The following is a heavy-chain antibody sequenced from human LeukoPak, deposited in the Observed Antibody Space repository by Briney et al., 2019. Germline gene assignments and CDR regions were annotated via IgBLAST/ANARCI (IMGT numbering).Heavy chain of an antibody. V-gene: IGHV4-59*01. CDR2: IYYSGST. J-gene: IGHJ4*02. CDR3: ARAGIVATSFFDY. CDR1: GGSISSYY. Sequence: SETLSLTCTVSGGSISSYYWSWIRQPPGKGLEGSGYIYYSGSTNYNPSLKSRVTIPVDTSKNQFSLKLSSVTAADTAVYYCARAGIVATSFFDYWGQGTLVTVSS. D-gene: IGHD5-12*01.